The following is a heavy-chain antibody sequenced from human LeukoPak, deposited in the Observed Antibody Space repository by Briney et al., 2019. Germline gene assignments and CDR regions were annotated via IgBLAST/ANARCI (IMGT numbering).Heavy chain of an antibody. D-gene: IGHD1-7*01. CDR3: ARGNYPWSFDY. J-gene: IGHJ4*02. V-gene: IGHV4-4*02. CDR2: INHSGST. Sequence: SETLSLTCAVSGGSISSSNWWSWIRQPPGKGLEWIGEINHSGSTNYNPSLKSRVTISVDTSKNQFSLKLSSVTAADTAVYYCARGNYPWSFDYWGQGTLVTVSS. CDR1: GGSISSSNW.